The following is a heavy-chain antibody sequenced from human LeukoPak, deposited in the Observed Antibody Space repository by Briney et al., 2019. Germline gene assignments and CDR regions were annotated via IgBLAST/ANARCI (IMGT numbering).Heavy chain of an antibody. J-gene: IGHJ3*02. V-gene: IGHV3-21*01. Sequence: GGSLRLSCAASGFTFSSYSMNWVRQAPGKGLEWVSSISSSSSYIYYADSVKGRFTISRDNAKNSLYLQMNSLRAEDTAVYYCARDWARSIYADAFDIWGQGTMVTVSS. CDR1: GFTFSSYS. D-gene: IGHD3-16*02. CDR3: ARDWARSIYADAFDI. CDR2: ISSSSSYI.